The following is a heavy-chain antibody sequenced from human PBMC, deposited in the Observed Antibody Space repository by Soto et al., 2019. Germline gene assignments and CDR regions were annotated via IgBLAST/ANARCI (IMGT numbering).Heavy chain of an antibody. V-gene: IGHV5-51*01. CDR2: IFPGDSDT. CDR3: ARQGLPYRSSGYYYHMDV. Sequence: GASLKISCDGSGFSLNTYWIAWVRQMPWKGLEGMGAIFPGDSDTRYSPSFEGQVNISADRSSSTAFLHWNSLKVSDSAVYFCARQGLPYRSSGYYYHMDVWGRGTTVTVSS. J-gene: IGHJ6*02. D-gene: IGHD3-10*01. CDR1: GFSLNTYW.